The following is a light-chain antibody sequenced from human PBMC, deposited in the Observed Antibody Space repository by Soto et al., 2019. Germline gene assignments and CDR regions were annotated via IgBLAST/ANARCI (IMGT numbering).Light chain of an antibody. J-gene: IGKJ1*01. CDR1: QSISSW. CDR3: KQNNSSPP. Sequence: DIQMTQSPSTLSASVGDRVTITCRASQSISSWLAWYQQKPGKAPKLLIYKASSLESGVPSRFSGSGSGTNYPPPISTLQPDILPIYYRKQNNSSPPFGQGTKGE. CDR2: KAS. V-gene: IGKV1-5*03.